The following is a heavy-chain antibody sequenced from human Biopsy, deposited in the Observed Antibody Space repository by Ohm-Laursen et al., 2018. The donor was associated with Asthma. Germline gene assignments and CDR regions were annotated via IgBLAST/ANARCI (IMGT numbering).Heavy chain of an antibody. Sequence: SLRLSCTASGFTFSSYGMHWVRQAPGKGLEWVAVISYDGSNKYYADSVKGRFTISRDNSKNTLYLQMNSLRAEDTAVYYCASQSSGPDFWSGYYCFDYWGRGTLVTVSS. CDR3: ASQSSGPDFWSGYYCFDY. D-gene: IGHD3-3*01. CDR2: ISYDGSNK. CDR1: GFTFSSYG. J-gene: IGHJ4*02. V-gene: IGHV3-30*03.